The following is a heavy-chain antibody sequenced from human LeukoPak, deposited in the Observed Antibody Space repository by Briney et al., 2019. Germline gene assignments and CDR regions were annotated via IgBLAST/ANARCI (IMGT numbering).Heavy chain of an antibody. Sequence: PSETLSLTCAVYGGSFSGYYWRWIRQPPGKGLEWIGEINHSGSTNYNPSLKSRVTISVDTSKNQFSLKLSSVTAADTAVYYCARGNDYSNYDVGYYFDYWGQGTLVTVSS. CDR1: GGSFSGYY. V-gene: IGHV4-34*01. CDR3: ARGNDYSNYDVGYYFDY. D-gene: IGHD4-11*01. J-gene: IGHJ4*02. CDR2: INHSGST.